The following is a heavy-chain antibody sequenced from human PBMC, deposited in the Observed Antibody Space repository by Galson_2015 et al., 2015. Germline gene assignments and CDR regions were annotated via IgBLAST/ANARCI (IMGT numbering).Heavy chain of an antibody. D-gene: IGHD5-24*01. J-gene: IGHJ3*02. CDR3: ARDTGFVGDGRAFDI. Sequence: TLSLTCSVSGDSISSGGYYWNWIRQPAGKGLEWIGRIYSSGSTNYNPSLKSRVTISIDPSKNHFSLRLNSVTAADTAVYYCARDTGFVGDGRAFDIWGHGTMVTVSS. CDR1: GDSISSGGYY. V-gene: IGHV4-61*02. CDR2: IYSSGST.